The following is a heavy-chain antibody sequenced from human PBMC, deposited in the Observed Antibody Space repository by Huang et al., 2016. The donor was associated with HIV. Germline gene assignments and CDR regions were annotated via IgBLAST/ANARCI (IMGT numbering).Heavy chain of an antibody. CDR3: VRGGSSVRYFDV. CDR2: ICCSGTT. D-gene: IGHD2-15*01. Sequence: QVQVQESGPGLVKPSQTLSLTCTVSGGSINTGGYYWSWIRQPPGRGLEWIGNICCSGTTYYNPYLKSRLDISINISTNQFSLKLTAVTAADTAVYYCVRGGSSVRYFDVWGRGTLVIVSS. CDR1: GGSINTGGYY. V-gene: IGHV4-30-4*08. J-gene: IGHJ2*01.